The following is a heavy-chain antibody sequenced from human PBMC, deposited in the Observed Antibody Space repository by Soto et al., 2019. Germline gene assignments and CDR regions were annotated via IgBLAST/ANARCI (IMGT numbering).Heavy chain of an antibody. J-gene: IGHJ6*02. V-gene: IGHV1-18*01. CDR1: GYTFTNYG. D-gene: IGHD2-2*03. CDR3: ARDLDIVLVPAALYYYYGMDV. Sequence: ASVKVSCKASGYTFTNYGISWVRQAPGQGLEWMGWINVYNGNTKYAQKLQGRVTMTTDTSTSTAYMELRSLRSDDTAVYYCARDLDIVLVPAALYYYYGMDVWGQGTTVTVSS. CDR2: INVYNGNT.